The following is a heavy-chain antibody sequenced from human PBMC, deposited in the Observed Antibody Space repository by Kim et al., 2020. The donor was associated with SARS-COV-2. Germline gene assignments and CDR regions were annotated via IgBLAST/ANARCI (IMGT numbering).Heavy chain of an antibody. CDR3: ARRKYQLLGADPGNWFDP. V-gene: IGHV5-10-1*01. J-gene: IGHJ5*02. CDR2: IDPSDSYT. Sequence: GESLKISCKGSGYSFTSYWISWVRQMPGKGLEWMGRIDPSDSYTNYSPSFQGHVTISADKSISTAYLQWSSLKASDTAMYYCARRKYQLLGADPGNWFDPWGQGTLVTVSS. D-gene: IGHD2-2*01. CDR1: GYSFTSYW.